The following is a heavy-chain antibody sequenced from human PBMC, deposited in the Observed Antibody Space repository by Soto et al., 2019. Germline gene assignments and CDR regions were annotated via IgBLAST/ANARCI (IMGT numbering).Heavy chain of an antibody. CDR2: IVVGSGNT. Sequence: ASVKVSCEASGFTFTSSAMQWVRQARGQRLEWIGWIVVGSGNTNYAQKFQERVTITRDMSTSTAYMELSSLRSEDTAVYYCAAGDCSGGSCYSKGWFDPWGQGTLVTVSS. CDR3: AAGDCSGGSCYSKGWFDP. D-gene: IGHD2-15*01. CDR1: GFTFTSSA. V-gene: IGHV1-58*02. J-gene: IGHJ5*02.